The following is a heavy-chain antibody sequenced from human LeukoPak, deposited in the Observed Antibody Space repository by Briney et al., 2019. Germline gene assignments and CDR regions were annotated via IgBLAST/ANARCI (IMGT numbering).Heavy chain of an antibody. CDR1: GGTFSSYA. Sequence: ASVKVSCKASGGTFSSYAISWVRQAPGQGLEWMGGIIPIFGTANYAQKFQGRVTITTDESTSTAYMELSSLSSEDTAVYYCARDMSRTYYDFSVRWFDPWGQGTLVTVSS. J-gene: IGHJ5*02. CDR2: IIPIFGTA. V-gene: IGHV1-69*05. D-gene: IGHD3-3*01. CDR3: ARDMSRTYYDFSVRWFDP.